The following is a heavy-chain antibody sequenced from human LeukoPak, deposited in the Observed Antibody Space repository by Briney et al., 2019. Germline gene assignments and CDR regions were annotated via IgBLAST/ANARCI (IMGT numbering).Heavy chain of an antibody. CDR3: AREACSSTSCYGYYYYYMDV. V-gene: IGHV7-4-1*02. CDR1: RYTFTSYA. Sequence: ASVKVSCKASRYTFTSYAMNWVRQAPGQGLEWMGWINTNTGNPTYPQGFTGRFVFSLDTSVSTAYLQISSLKAEDTAVYYCAREACSSTSCYGYYYYYMDVWGKGTTVTVSS. CDR2: INTNTGNP. D-gene: IGHD2-2*01. J-gene: IGHJ6*03.